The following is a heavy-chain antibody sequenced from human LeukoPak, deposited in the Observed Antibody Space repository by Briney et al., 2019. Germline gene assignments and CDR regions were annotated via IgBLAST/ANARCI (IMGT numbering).Heavy chain of an antibody. CDR1: GGSISSSSYY. V-gene: IGHV4-39*07. CDR2: IYYSGST. CDR3: ARGGHYYGSGSYYNWFDP. D-gene: IGHD3-10*01. J-gene: IGHJ5*02. Sequence: ETLSLTRTVSGGSISSSSYYWGWIRQPPGKGLGWIGSIYYSGSTYYNPSLKSRVTISVDTSKNQFSLKLSTVTAADTAVYYCARGGHYYGSGSYYNWFDPWGQGTLVSVSS.